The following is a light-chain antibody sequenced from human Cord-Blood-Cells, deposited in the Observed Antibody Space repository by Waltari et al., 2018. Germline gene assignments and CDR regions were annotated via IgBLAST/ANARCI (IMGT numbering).Light chain of an antibody. CDR2: DVS. Sequence: QSALTQPASVSGSPGQSISISCTGTSSDAGGYNYVSWYQHHPGKAPTRMIYDVSNRPSGVSNRFSGSKSGNTASLTISGLQAEDAADYYCSSYTSSSTRVFGGGTKLTVL. CDR3: SSYTSSSTRV. J-gene: IGLJ3*02. CDR1: SSDAGGYNY. V-gene: IGLV2-14*03.